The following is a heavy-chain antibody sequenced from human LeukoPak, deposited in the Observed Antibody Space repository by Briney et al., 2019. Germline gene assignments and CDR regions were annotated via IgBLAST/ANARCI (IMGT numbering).Heavy chain of an antibody. CDR1: GGSISSGGYS. CDR2: IYYSGST. CDR3: ARSYYDILTGYPSYYYMDV. V-gene: IGHV4-30-4*07. Sequence: SETLSLTCAVSGGSISSGGYSWSWIRQPPGKGLEWIGYIYYSGSTYYNPSLKSRVTRSVDTSKNQFSLKSMSVTAAATAVSYCARSYYDILTGYPSYYYMDVWGKGTTVTVSS. D-gene: IGHD3-9*01. J-gene: IGHJ6*03.